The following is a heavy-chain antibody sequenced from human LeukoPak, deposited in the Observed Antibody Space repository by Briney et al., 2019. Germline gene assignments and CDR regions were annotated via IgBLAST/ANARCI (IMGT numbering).Heavy chain of an antibody. D-gene: IGHD3-16*01. CDR1: GFTLSTYW. Sequence: GGSLRLSCEASGFTLSTYWMNWVRQVLGKGLDWVANINPDGSGKRYVDSVKSRFTIARDNADNSLSLQMNSLRAEDTAVYYCASWGAGGNSWGQGTLVTVSS. V-gene: IGHV3-7*01. CDR2: INPDGSGK. CDR3: ASWGAGGNS. J-gene: IGHJ4*02.